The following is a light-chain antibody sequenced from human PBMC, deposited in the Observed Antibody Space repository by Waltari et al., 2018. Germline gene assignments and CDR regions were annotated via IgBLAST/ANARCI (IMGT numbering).Light chain of an antibody. Sequence: QTVVTQEPSLSVSPGGTVTLTCGLSSGSVSTSYYPSWYQQTPGQAPRTRIFSTNTRSSGVPDRFSGSILGNKAALTIAGAQADDESDYYCVLYMGNGISLFGGGTRLTVL. J-gene: IGLJ2*01. CDR3: VLYMGNGISL. V-gene: IGLV8-61*01. CDR1: SGSVSTSYY. CDR2: STN.